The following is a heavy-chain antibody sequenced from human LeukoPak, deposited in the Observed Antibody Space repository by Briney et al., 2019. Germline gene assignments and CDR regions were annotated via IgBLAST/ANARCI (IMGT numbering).Heavy chain of an antibody. V-gene: IGHV4-59*01. CDR3: ARGWGHCSSTSCLPSYFYGMDV. CDR1: GGSISSYY. D-gene: IGHD2-2*01. CDR2: IYYTGSN. J-gene: IGHJ6*02. Sequence: SETLSLTCTISGGSISSYYWTWIRQSPAKELDGIGYIYYTGSNNYNPSLPNRFTISLDTSKKQFSLKLASVTAADTAVYYCARGWGHCSSTSCLPSYFYGMDVWGQGTTVTVSS.